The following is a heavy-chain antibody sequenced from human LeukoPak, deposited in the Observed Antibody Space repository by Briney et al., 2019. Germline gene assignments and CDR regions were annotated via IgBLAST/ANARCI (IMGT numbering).Heavy chain of an antibody. CDR2: IYYSGST. CDR1: GGSISNYY. J-gene: IGHJ6*02. D-gene: IGHD4-17*01. V-gene: IGHV4-59*01. CDR3: ARGDYPGGYYYYGMDV. Sequence: PSETLSLTCTVSGGSISNYYWSWIRQPPGKGLEWIGYIYYSGSTNYNPSLKSRVTISVDTSKNQFSLKLSSVTAADTAVYYCARGDYPGGYYYYGMDVWGQGTTVTVSS.